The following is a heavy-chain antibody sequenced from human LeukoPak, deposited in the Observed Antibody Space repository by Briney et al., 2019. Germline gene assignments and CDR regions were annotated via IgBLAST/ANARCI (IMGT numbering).Heavy chain of an antibody. CDR2: IAHDGSNK. V-gene: IGHV3-30*18. CDR1: GFTFSSYG. CDR3: AKGGRAAADRNFDL. D-gene: IGHD6-13*01. Sequence: GGSLRLSCAASGFTFSSYGMHWVRQAPGKGLEWVAAIAHDGSNKNDADSVRGRFTISRDNSKNTLYLQMSSLRAEDTALYYCAKGGRAAADRNFDLWGRGTLVTVSS. J-gene: IGHJ2*01.